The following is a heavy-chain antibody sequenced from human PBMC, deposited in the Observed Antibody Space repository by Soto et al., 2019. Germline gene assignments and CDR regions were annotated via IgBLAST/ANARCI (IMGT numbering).Heavy chain of an antibody. CDR2: ISYDGSNK. J-gene: IGHJ4*02. D-gene: IGHD4-17*01. CDR3: AKEYYGDYVSYYFDY. CDR1: GFTFSSYG. V-gene: IGHV3-30*18. Sequence: GGSLRLSCAASGFTFSSYGMHWVRQAPGKGLEWVAVISYDGSNKYYADSVKGRFTISRDNSKNTLYLQMNSLRAEGTAVYYCAKEYYGDYVSYYFDYWGQGTLVTVSS.